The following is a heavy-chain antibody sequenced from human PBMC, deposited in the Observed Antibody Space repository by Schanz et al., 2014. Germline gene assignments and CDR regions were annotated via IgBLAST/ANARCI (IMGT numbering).Heavy chain of an antibody. CDR1: GFTVNTNY. Sequence: EVLLVESGGGLVTPGESLRLSCAASGFTVNTNYMSWVRQAPGKGLEWISSMYINSGSTQYADSVKGRFIISRDSSKNTLFLQMNSLRAEDTAVYFCARDGGRDGYNLAFDVWGQGTLVTVSS. D-gene: IGHD5-12*01. V-gene: IGHV3-53*01. CDR2: MYINSGST. CDR3: ARDGGRDGYNLAFDV. J-gene: IGHJ3*01.